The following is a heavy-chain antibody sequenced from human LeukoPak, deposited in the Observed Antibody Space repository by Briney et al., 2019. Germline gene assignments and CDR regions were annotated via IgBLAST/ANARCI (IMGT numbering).Heavy chain of an antibody. CDR1: GYSISRGYS. V-gene: IGHV4-38-2*02. CDR3: ARVTGYMIEDYFDY. J-gene: IGHJ4*02. CDR2: IYHSGST. D-gene: IGHD3-22*01. Sequence: SETLSLTCTVSGYSISRGYSWGWIRQPPGKGLEWIGNIYHSGSTNYSPSLKSRVTISVDTSKNQFSLKLSSVTAADTAVYYCARVTGYMIEDYFDYWGQGTPVTVSS.